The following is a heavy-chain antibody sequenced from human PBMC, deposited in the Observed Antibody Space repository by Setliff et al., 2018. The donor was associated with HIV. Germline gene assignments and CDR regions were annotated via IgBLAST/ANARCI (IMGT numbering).Heavy chain of an antibody. V-gene: IGHV4-34*01. CDR3: ATASGYDLFMGAFDI. D-gene: IGHD5-12*01. CDR2: INQSGGI. J-gene: IGHJ3*02. Sequence: SETLSLTCAVSGGSFSGYYWSWIRQPPGKGLEWIGEINQSGGINYNPSLKSRVTISIDTFKNQFSMKLYSVTAADTAVYYCATASGYDLFMGAFDIWGQGAMVTVS. CDR1: GGSFSGYY.